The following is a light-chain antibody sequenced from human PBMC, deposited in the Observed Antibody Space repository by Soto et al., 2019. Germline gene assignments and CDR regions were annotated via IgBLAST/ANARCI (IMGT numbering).Light chain of an antibody. CDR1: QSISSW. Sequence: DIQMTQAPSTLSASVGDRVTITCRASQSISSWLAWYQQKPGKAPKLLIYDASSLESGVPSRFSGSGSGTEFTLTISSRQPDDVATYYCQQYNSYSGTFGQGTKVDIK. CDR3: QQYNSYSGT. J-gene: IGKJ1*01. V-gene: IGKV1-5*01. CDR2: DAS.